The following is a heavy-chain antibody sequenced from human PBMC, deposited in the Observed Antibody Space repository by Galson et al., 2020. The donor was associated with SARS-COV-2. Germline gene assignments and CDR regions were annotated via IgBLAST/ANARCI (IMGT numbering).Heavy chain of an antibody. D-gene: IGHD3-3*01. Sequence: SETLSLTCAVSDGSISSSNWWSWVRKPPGKGLEWIGEIYHSGSTNYNTSLKSRVTISVDKSKNQFSLKLSSVTAADTAVYYCARVGFWSGYSYYYGMDVWGQGTTVTVSS. CDR1: DGSISSSNW. CDR2: IYHSGST. J-gene: IGHJ6*02. CDR3: ARVGFWSGYSYYYGMDV. V-gene: IGHV4-4*02.